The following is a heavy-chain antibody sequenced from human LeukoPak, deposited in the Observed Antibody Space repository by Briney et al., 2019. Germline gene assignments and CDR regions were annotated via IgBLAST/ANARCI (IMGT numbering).Heavy chain of an antibody. D-gene: IGHD3-16*01. CDR1: GFTFSSYG. Sequence: GGSLRLSCAASGFTFSSYGMHWVRQAPGKGLEWVAVIWYDGSKKYYADSVKGRFTISRDNSKNTLYLQMNSLRAEDTAVYYCARDWGYYYYYGMDVWGQGTTVTVSS. CDR3: ARDWGYYYYYGMDV. J-gene: IGHJ6*02. CDR2: IWYDGSKK. V-gene: IGHV3-33*01.